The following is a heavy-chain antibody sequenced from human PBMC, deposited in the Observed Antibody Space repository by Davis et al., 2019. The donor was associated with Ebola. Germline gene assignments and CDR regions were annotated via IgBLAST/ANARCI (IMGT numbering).Heavy chain of an antibody. D-gene: IGHD4-11*01. Sequence: GGSLRLSCAASGFTFSSYWMSWVRQAPGKGLEWVANIKQDGSEKYYVDSVKGRFTISRDHAKNSLYLQMNSLRAEDTAVYYCARATVTPYYYYYGMDVWGQGTTVTVSS. CDR1: GFTFSSYW. J-gene: IGHJ6*02. CDR3: ARATVTPYYYYYGMDV. CDR2: IKQDGSEK. V-gene: IGHV3-7*03.